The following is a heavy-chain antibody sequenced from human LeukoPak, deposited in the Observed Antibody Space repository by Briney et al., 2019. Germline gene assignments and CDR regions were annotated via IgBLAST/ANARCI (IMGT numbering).Heavy chain of an antibody. CDR2: IYYTGST. CDR3: ARSLFGFLEP. Sequence: SETLSLTCAVYGGSFSGYYWGWIRQPPGKGLEWIGSIYYTGSTFYNPSLKSRVTISADTSKNQLSLKLSSVTAADTAVYYCARSLFGFLEPWGQGTMVTVSS. CDR1: GGSFSGYY. J-gene: IGHJ3*01. D-gene: IGHD3-3*01. V-gene: IGHV4-34*01.